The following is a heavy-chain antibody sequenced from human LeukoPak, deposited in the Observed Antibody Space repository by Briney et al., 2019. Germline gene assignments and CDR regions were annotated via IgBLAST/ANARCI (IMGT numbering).Heavy chain of an antibody. CDR2: INYSGST. CDR3: ARHAGGIAASGTRPFDY. Sequence: SETLSLTCTVSGDSISSSGYYWGWIRQPPGKGLEWIGSINYSGSTYYNPSRKSRVTTSVDTSKNQFSLKLTSVTAADTAVYYCARHAGGIAASGTRPFDYCGQGTLVTVSS. CDR1: GDSISSSGYY. D-gene: IGHD6-13*01. J-gene: IGHJ4*02. V-gene: IGHV4-39*01.